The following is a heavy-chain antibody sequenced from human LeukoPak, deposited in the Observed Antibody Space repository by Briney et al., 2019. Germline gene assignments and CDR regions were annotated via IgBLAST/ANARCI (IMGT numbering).Heavy chain of an antibody. J-gene: IGHJ4*02. D-gene: IGHD3-3*01. Sequence: GGSLRLSCAASGVTFSSYSMNWVRQAPGKGLKWVSSISSSSSYIYYADSVKGRFTISRDNAKNSLYLQMNSLRAEDTAVYYCARDSIITIFGVVIRLDYWGQGTLVTVSS. CDR2: ISSSSSYI. CDR1: GVTFSSYS. CDR3: ARDSIITIFGVVIRLDY. V-gene: IGHV3-21*01.